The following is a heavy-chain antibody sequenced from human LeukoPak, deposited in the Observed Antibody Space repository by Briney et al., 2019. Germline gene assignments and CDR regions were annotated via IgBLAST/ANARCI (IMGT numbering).Heavy chain of an antibody. Sequence: SETLSLTCTVSGGSISSYYWSWIRQSPGKGLEWIGYIYYSGSTNYNPSLKSRVTISVDTSKNQFSLKLSSVTAADTAVYYCARHRLRIRYCSGGSCYSGGFDPWGQGTLVTVSS. D-gene: IGHD2-15*01. CDR2: IYYSGST. CDR3: ARHRLRIRYCSGGSCYSGGFDP. J-gene: IGHJ5*02. V-gene: IGHV4-59*08. CDR1: GGSISSYY.